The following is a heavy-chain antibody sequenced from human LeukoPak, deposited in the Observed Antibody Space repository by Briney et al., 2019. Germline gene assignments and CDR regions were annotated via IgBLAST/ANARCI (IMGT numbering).Heavy chain of an antibody. CDR2: IKQDGHER. Sequence: PGGSLRLSCAASGFNFGDYWVHWVRQAPGKALEWVANIKQDGHERYYVDSVKGRFTISRDNAQNSLYLQMNSLRAEDTAVYYCASSAGRPFAYWGQGVLVTVSS. CDR3: ASSAGRPFAY. V-gene: IGHV3-7*01. J-gene: IGHJ4*02. D-gene: IGHD1-1*01. CDR1: GFNFGDYW.